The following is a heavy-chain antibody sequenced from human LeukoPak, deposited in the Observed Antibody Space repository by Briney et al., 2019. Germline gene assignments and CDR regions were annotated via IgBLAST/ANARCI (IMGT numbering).Heavy chain of an antibody. CDR1: GFTFSDYY. D-gene: IGHD5-18*01. V-gene: IGHV3-11*01. CDR2: ISSSGSTI. J-gene: IGHJ4*02. CDR3: ASYSYGYDY. Sequence: PGGSLRLSCAASGFTFSDYYMSWIRQAPGKGLEWASYISSSGSTIYYTDSVKGRFTISRDNAKNSLSLQMNSLRAGDTAVYYCASYSYGYDYWGQGTLVTVSS.